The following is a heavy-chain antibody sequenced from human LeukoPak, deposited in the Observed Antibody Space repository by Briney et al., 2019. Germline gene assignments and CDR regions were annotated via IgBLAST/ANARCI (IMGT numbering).Heavy chain of an antibody. CDR2: ISGSGGST. CDR1: GFTFSSYA. Sequence: GGSLRLSCAASGFTFSSYAMSWVRQAPGKGLEWVSAISGSGGSTYYADSVKGRFTISRDNSKSTLYLQMDSLRVEDTAVYYCAKDWGFQFNSGSYCEFWGQGTLVTVSS. CDR3: AKDWGFQFNSGSYCEF. J-gene: IGHJ4*02. D-gene: IGHD3-10*01. V-gene: IGHV3-23*01.